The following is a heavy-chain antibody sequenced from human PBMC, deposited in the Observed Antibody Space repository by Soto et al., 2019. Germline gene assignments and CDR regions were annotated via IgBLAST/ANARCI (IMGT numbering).Heavy chain of an antibody. V-gene: IGHV3-30*03. CDR2: IPHDGSYK. CDR3: GALNYGGDDC. D-gene: IGHD4-17*01. J-gene: IGHJ4*02. CDR1: GLPFSSYG. Sequence: GGSLRLSCAAAGLPFSSYGMHWVSQAPGKGLECVAIIPHDGSYKYHVDSVKGRFTISRDNSKNTLYLQMDSLRPEDTAVYYCGALNYGGDDCWGQGTLVTVSS.